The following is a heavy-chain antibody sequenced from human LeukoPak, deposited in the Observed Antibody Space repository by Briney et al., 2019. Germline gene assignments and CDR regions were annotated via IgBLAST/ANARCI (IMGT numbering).Heavy chain of an antibody. CDR3: ARAPPPLGDYGGDFDY. D-gene: IGHD4-17*01. CDR2: ISSSSSYI. J-gene: IGHJ4*02. CDR1: GFTFSSDS. V-gene: IGHV3-21*01. Sequence: PGGSLRLSCAASGFTFSSDSMNWVRQAPGKGLEWVSSISSSSSYIYYADSVKGRFTISRDNAKNSLYLQMNSLRAEDTAVYYCARAPPPLGDYGGDFDYWGQGTLVTVSS.